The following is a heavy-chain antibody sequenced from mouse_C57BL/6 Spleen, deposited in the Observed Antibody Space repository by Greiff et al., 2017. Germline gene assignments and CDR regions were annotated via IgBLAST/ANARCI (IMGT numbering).Heavy chain of an antibody. CDR2: IDPETGGT. CDR1: GYTFTDYE. D-gene: IGHD1-1*01. Sequence: VQLQESGAELVRPGASVTLSCKASGYTFTDYEMHWVKQTPVHVLEWIGAIDPETGGTAYNQKFKGKAILTADKSSSTAYMELRSLTAEDSAVYYCTRYYGSSPWFAYWGQGTLVTVSA. CDR3: TRYYGSSPWFAY. J-gene: IGHJ3*01. V-gene: IGHV1-15*01.